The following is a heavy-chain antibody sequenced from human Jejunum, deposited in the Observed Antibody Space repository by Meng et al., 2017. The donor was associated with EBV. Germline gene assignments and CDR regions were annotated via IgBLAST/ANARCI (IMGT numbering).Heavy chain of an antibody. CDR1: CFTFKGFF. CDR2: ISASGDIL. CDR3: ARGEGGNHYYPVRY. J-gene: IGHJ4*02. Sequence: VVLEGCVGGLGQLWVLLVVACSHVCFTFKGFFMTWYGQASGEGSEWVSYISASGDILSYADSVKGRFTISRDTANNSLYLQMNNLRAEDTAIYYCARGEGGNHYYPVRYWGQGALVTVSS. D-gene: IGHD3-22*01. V-gene: IGHV3-11*01.